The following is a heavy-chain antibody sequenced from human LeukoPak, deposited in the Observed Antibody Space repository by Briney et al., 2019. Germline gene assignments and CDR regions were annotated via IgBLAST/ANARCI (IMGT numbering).Heavy chain of an antibody. CDR3: ARGPGIAVAPLQH. J-gene: IGHJ1*01. V-gene: IGHV3-21*01. Sequence: GGSLRLSCPVSGFTLSTYSWSGFRQPPGKELEGASSISGSRSDIYYADSVKGRFTISSDNAKNSLYLQMNSLRAEDTAVYYCARGPGIAVAPLQHWGQGTLVTVSS. CDR2: ISGSRSDI. D-gene: IGHD6-19*01. CDR1: GFTLSTYS.